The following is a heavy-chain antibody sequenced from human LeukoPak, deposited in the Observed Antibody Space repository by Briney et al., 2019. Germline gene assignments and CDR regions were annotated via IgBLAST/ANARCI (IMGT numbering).Heavy chain of an antibody. CDR3: ARDSIYCGGDCYSGYFDY. CDR2: ISSSGSTI. Sequence: GGSLRLSCAASGFSFSTYTMNWVRQAPGKGLEWVSYISSSGSTIYYADSVKGRFTISRDNAKNSLYLQMNSLRAEDTAVYYCARDSIYCGGDCYSGYFDYWGQGTLVTVSS. V-gene: IGHV3-48*04. CDR1: GFSFSTYT. J-gene: IGHJ4*02. D-gene: IGHD2-21*02.